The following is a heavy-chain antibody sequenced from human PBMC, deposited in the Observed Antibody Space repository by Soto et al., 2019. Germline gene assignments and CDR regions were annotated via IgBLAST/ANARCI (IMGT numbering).Heavy chain of an antibody. CDR1: GGSISSYY. D-gene: IGHD3-3*01. J-gene: IGHJ4*02. CDR2: IYYSGST. CDR3: AGYFDFWSGYFGY. Sequence: QVQLQESGPGLVKPSETLSLTCTVSGGSISSYYWSWIRQPPGKGLEWIGYIYYSGSTNYNPSLKSRVTLSVGTSKNPFSLKLSSVTGAGTAVYYCAGYFDFWSGYFGYWGQGTLVTVSS. V-gene: IGHV4-59*01.